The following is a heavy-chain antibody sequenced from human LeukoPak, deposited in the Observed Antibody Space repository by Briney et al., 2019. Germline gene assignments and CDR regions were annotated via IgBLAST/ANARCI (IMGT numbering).Heavy chain of an antibody. CDR1: GGSISSGGYY. CDR3: ARLNSELGTYFDY. J-gene: IGHJ4*02. V-gene: IGHV4-31*03. Sequence: SQTLSLTCTVSGGSISSGGYYWSWIRQHPGQGLEWIGYIYYSGSTYYNPSLKSRVTISVDTSKNQFSLKLSSVTAADTAVYYCARLNSELGTYFDYWGQGTLVTVSS. D-gene: IGHD7-27*01. CDR2: IYYSGST.